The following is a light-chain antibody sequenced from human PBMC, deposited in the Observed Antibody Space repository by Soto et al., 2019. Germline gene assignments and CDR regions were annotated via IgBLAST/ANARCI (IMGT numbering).Light chain of an antibody. CDR3: SSYTSSSTRV. J-gene: IGLJ1*01. CDR1: SSDVGAYDF. Sequence: QSVLTQPPSASGSPGQSITISCTGTSSDVGAYDFVSWYQQHPDKAPKLMIYEVSNRPSGVSNRFSGSKSVNTATLTISGLQAEDEADYYCSSYTSSSTRVFGTGTKLTVL. CDR2: EVS. V-gene: IGLV2-14*03.